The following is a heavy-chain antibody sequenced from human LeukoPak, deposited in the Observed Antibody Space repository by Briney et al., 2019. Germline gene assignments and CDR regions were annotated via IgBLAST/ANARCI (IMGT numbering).Heavy chain of an antibody. D-gene: IGHD6-25*01. J-gene: IGHJ3*01. CDR1: GDIFSTSGVA. CDR2: RYYTSKWNT. Sequence: SQTLSLSCAISGDIFSTSGVAWNWVRQSPSRGLEWLGRRYYTSKWNTDYAVSVKGRIVVNPDTSKNQFPLQLNSVTSEDTAVYYCARGRASAFDVWGQGTMVTVSS. CDR3: ARGRASAFDV. V-gene: IGHV6-1*01.